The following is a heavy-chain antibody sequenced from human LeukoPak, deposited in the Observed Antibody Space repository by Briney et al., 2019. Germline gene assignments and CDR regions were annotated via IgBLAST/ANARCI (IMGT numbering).Heavy chain of an antibody. V-gene: IGHV5-10-1*01. CDR2: IDPSDSST. CDR3: ARVRETGNLDY. J-gene: IGHJ4*02. D-gene: IGHD4-23*01. Sequence: GGSLKISFKGSAYPFSNYCISWLRPMPGKGPGWMGRIDPSDSSTNSSPSLQGHATLSVDKSTSTAYLQWGSLKASDTAMYCCARVRETGNLDYWGQGTLVTVSS. CDR1: AYPFSNYC.